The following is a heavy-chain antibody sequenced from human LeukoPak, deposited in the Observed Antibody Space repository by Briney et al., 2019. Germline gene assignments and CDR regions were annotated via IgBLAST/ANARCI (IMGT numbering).Heavy chain of an antibody. D-gene: IGHD5-12*01. CDR2: IWGGGSRI. V-gene: IGHV3-33*06. J-gene: IGHJ4*02. Sequence: GSLSLPCAPSGYTLRDHRVHWVRQAPGKGLEWVAVIWGGGSRIYYADSVKGRFTISRDDSKNTLYLQRHGLRSDDTALYYWAKGASGYGYFDYWGQGTLVTVSS. CDR3: AKGASGYGYFDY. CDR1: GYTLRDHR.